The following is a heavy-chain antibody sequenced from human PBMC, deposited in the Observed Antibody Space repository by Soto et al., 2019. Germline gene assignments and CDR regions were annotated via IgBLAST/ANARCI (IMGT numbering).Heavy chain of an antibody. CDR3: ARVSPQNDAFDI. CDR2: IIPIFGTA. V-gene: IGHV1-69*06. Sequence: SVKVSCKASGGTFSSYAISWVRQAPGQGLEWMGGIIPIFGTANYAQKFQGRVTITADKSTSTAYMELSSLRSEDTAVYYCARVSPQNDAFDIWGQGTMVTVSS. J-gene: IGHJ3*02. D-gene: IGHD3-3*02. CDR1: GGTFSSYA.